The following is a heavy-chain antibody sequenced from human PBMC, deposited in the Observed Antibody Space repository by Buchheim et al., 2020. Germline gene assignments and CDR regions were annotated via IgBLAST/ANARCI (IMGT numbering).Heavy chain of an antibody. CDR1: GGSFSGYY. CDR2: INHSGST. J-gene: IGHJ4*02. V-gene: IGHV4-34*01. CDR3: AISSGSPAIFDY. D-gene: IGHD6-19*01. Sequence: QVQLQQWGAGLLKPSETLSLTCAVYGGSFSGYYCSWIRQPPGQGLEWIGEINHSGSTNYNPSLKSRLTISLDTSKHQFSLKLSAVTAADTAVYYCAISSGSPAIFDYWGQGTL.